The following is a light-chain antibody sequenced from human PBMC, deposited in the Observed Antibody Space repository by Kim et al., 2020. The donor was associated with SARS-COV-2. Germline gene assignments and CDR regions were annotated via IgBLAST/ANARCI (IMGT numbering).Light chain of an antibody. CDR1: SSDVGGHNY. CDR3: SSYTSSITYV. CDR2: AVS. J-gene: IGLJ1*01. V-gene: IGLV2-14*03. Sequence: QSALTQPASVSGCPGQSITISCAGTSSDVGGHNYVSWYQQHPGKAPKLMIYAVSNRPSGISNRFSGSKSGNTASLTISGLQAEDEADYYCSSYTSSITYVFGTGTKVTVL.